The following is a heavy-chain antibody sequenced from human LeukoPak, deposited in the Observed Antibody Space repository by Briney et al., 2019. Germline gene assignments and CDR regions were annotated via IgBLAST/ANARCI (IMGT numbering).Heavy chain of an antibody. J-gene: IGHJ4*02. V-gene: IGHV3-48*03. CDR1: GFTFSNYD. D-gene: IGHD3-3*01. CDR2: ISSSGTNI. Sequence: AGGSLRLSCAASGFTFSNYDMNWVRQAPGKGLEWISYISSSGTNIKYADSVKGRFTISRDNAKNSLYLQMDSLRAEDTAVYYCARDSTCSLWSGCYFFDNWGQGTLVTVSS. CDR3: ARDSTCSLWSGCYFFDN.